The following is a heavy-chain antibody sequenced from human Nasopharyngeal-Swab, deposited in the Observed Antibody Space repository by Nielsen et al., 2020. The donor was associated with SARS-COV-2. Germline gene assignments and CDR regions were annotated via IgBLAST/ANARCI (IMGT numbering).Heavy chain of an antibody. CDR3: TRCGGGCYSGRDY. D-gene: IGHD2-15*01. CDR2: VRSKGSNYAT. V-gene: IGHV3-73*01. CDR1: GFTFSDSA. Sequence: GGSLRLSCAASGFTFSDSAIHWVRQASGKGLEWVGRVRSKGSNYATAYSASVKGRFIIFRDDPTNTAYLQMNSLKTEDTAMYYCTRCGGGCYSGRDYWGQGTLVTVSS. J-gene: IGHJ4*02.